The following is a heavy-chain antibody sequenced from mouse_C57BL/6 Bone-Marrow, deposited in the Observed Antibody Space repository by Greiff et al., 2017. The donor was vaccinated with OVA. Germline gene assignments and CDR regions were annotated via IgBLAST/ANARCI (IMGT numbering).Heavy chain of an antibody. V-gene: IGHV8-12*01. CDR1: GFSLSTSGMG. CDR2: IYWDDDK. J-gene: IGHJ1*03. CDR3: ARRNYYGSSFSYWYFDV. Sequence: QVTLKESGPGILQSSQTLSLTCSFSGFSLSTSGMGVSWIRQPSGKGLEWLAHIYWDDDKRYNPSLKSRLTISKDTSRNQVFLKITSVDTADTATYYCARRNYYGSSFSYWYFDVWGTGTTVTVSS. D-gene: IGHD1-1*01.